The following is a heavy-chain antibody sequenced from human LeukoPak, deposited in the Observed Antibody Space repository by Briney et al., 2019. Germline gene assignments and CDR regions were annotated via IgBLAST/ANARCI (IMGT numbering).Heavy chain of an antibody. J-gene: IGHJ4*02. CDR2: ISYDGSNK. Sequence: PGRSLILSCAASGFTFSTYGMHWVRQAPGKGLEWVAVISYDGSNKYYADSVKGRFTISRDNSKNTLYLQMSGLRVEDTAMYYCTKDVLGRTQSVSAGFDYWGQGTLVTVSS. CDR1: GFTFSTYG. V-gene: IGHV3-30*18. CDR3: TKDVLGRTQSVSAGFDY. D-gene: IGHD7-27*01.